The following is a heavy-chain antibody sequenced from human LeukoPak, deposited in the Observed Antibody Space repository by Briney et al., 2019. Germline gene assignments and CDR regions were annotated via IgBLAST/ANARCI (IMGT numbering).Heavy chain of an antibody. CDR3: ARAGTMVSGFLGY. CDR2: ISSSSSYI. J-gene: IGHJ4*02. CDR1: GFTLSSYS. V-gene: IGHV3-21*01. D-gene: IGHD3-10*01. Sequence: GGSLRLSCAASGFTLSSYSMNWVRQAPGKGLEWVSSISSSSSYIYYADSVKGRFTISRDNAKNSLYLQMNSLRAEDTAVYYCARAGTMVSGFLGYWGQGTLVTVSS.